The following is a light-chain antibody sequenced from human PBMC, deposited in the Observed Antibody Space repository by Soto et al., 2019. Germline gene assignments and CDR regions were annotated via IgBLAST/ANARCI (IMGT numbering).Light chain of an antibody. J-gene: IGLJ2*01. Sequence: QSVLTQPPSASGTPGQRVTISCSGSSSNIGSNYVYWYQQLPGTAPKVLIYRNNQRPSGVPERFSGSKSGTSASLAISGLRSEDEADYYCAAWDDSLSGHVVFGGGTKLTVL. CDR1: SSNIGSNY. CDR2: RNN. CDR3: AAWDDSLSGHVV. V-gene: IGLV1-47*01.